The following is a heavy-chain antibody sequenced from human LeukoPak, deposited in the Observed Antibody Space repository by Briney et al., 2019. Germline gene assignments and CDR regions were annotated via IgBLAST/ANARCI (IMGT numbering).Heavy chain of an antibody. Sequence: GASVKVSCKASGGTFSSYAISWVRQAPGQGLEWMGGIIPIFGTANYAQKFQGRVTITTDESTSTAYMELSSLRSEDTAVYYCARALTDYYDSSGYSSFGYXXQGTLVTXSS. J-gene: IGHJ4*02. CDR1: GGTFSSYA. CDR3: ARALTDYYDSSGYSSFGY. D-gene: IGHD3-22*01. V-gene: IGHV1-69*05. CDR2: IIPIFGTA.